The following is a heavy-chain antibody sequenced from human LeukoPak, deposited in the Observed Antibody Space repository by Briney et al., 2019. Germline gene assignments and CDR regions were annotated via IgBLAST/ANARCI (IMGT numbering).Heavy chain of an antibody. V-gene: IGHV4-34*01. CDR1: GGSFSGYY. D-gene: IGHD2-15*01. CDR2: INHSGST. J-gene: IGHJ5*02. CDR3: ARGRDRYCSGGSCSWFDP. Sequence: SETLSLTCAVYGGSFSGYYWSWLRQPPGKGLEWIGEINHSGSTNYNPSLKSRVTISVDTSKNQFSLKLSSVTAADTAVYYCARGRDRYCSGGSCSWFDPWGQGTLVTVSS.